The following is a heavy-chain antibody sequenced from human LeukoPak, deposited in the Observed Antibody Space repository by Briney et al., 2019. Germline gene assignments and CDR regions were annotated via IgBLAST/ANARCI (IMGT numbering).Heavy chain of an antibody. CDR2: IIPILGIA. J-gene: IGHJ6*02. D-gene: IGHD1-26*01. Sequence: GASVKVSCKASGGTFSSHAISWVRQAPGQGLEWMGRIIPILGIANYAQKFQGRVTITADKSTSTAYMELSSLRSEDTAVYYCARASGTSGLRLDYYYYGMDVWGQGTTVTVSS. V-gene: IGHV1-69*04. CDR3: ARASGTSGLRLDYYYYGMDV. CDR1: GGTFSSHA.